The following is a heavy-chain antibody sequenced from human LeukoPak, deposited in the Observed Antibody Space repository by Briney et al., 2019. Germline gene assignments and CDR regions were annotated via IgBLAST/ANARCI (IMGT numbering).Heavy chain of an antibody. V-gene: IGHV3-30*02. Sequence: GGSLRLSCAASGFTFSSYGMHWVRQAPGKGLEWVAFIRYDGSNKYYADSVKGRFTISRDDSKNTLYLQMNSLRAEDTAVYYCARMYCSSTSCYTDAFDVWGQGTMVTVSS. CDR3: ARMYCSSTSCYTDAFDV. CDR1: GFTFSSYG. CDR2: IRYDGSNK. J-gene: IGHJ3*01. D-gene: IGHD2-2*02.